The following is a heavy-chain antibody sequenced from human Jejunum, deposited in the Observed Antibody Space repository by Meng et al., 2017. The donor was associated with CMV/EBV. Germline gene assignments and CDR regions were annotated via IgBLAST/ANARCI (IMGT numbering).Heavy chain of an antibody. D-gene: IGHD1-26*01. CDR1: GFSFSDYY. Sequence: SGFSFSDYYMAGVRQAPGRGLEWVGRIRNKVNSYTTEYAASVRGRFTISRDDSHNSLYLQMNSLKIEDTAVYYCARSKSGTYLLDYWGLGTLVTVSS. V-gene: IGHV3-72*01. CDR2: IRNKVNSYTT. J-gene: IGHJ4*02. CDR3: ARSKSGTYLLDY.